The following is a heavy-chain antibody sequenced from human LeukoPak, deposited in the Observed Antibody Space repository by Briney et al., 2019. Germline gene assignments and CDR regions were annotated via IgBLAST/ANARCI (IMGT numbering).Heavy chain of an antibody. V-gene: IGHV3-33*01. D-gene: IGHD3-3*01. CDR2: MWYDGSNK. CDR3: ARDRSYDFWSGYSTPDY. CDR1: GFTFSSYG. Sequence: AGGSLRLSCAASGFTFSSYGMHWVRQAPSKGLEWVAVMWYDGSNKYYADSVKGRFTISRDNSKNTLDLQMNSLRAEDTAVYYCARDRSYDFWSGYSTPDYWGQGTLVTVSS. J-gene: IGHJ4*02.